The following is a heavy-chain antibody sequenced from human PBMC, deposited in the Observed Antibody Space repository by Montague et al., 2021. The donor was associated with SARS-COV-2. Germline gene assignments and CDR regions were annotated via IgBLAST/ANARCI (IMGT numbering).Heavy chain of an antibody. CDR1: GVSITSTNW. J-gene: IGHJ4*02. CDR3: AGKVLTVPADY. Sequence: SETLSLTCAVSGVSITSTNWWSLVRQPPGKGLEWIGEISYGGIATYNPSLKSRATISMDRSRNLSSLKLSPVTAADTAIYYCAGKVLTVPADYWGQGTLVTVS. V-gene: IGHV4-4*02. CDR2: ISYGGIA. D-gene: IGHD4-11*01.